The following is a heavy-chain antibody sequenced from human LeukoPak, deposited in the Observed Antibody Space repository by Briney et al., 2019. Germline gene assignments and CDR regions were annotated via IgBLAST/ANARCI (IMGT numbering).Heavy chain of an antibody. Sequence: GGSLRLSCAASGFTFSNAWMSWFRQAPGKGLEWVGFIRSKAYGGTTEYAASVKGRFTISRDDSKSIAYLQMNSLKTEDTAVYYCTSPQTLLDYWGQGTLVTVSS. CDR2: IRSKAYGGTT. J-gene: IGHJ4*02. V-gene: IGHV3-49*03. CDR1: GFTFSNAW. CDR3: TSPQTLLDY.